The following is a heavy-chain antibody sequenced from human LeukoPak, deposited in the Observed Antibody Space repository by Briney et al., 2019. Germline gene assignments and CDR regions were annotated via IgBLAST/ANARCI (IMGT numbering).Heavy chain of an antibody. V-gene: IGHV4-61*01. D-gene: IGHD3-3*01. CDR2: IYYSGST. CDR3: ARYNSDDFWSGKNWFDP. J-gene: IGHJ5*02. CDR1: GGSVSSGSYY. Sequence: SETLSLTCTVSGGSVSSGSYYWSWIRQPPGKGLEWIGYIYYSGSTNYNPSLKSRVTISVDTSKNQFSLKLSSVTAADTAVYYCARYNSDDFWSGKNWFDPWGQGTLVTVSS.